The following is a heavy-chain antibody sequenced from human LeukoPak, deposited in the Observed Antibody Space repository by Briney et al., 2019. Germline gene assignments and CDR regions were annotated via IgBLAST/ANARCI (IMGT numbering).Heavy chain of an antibody. V-gene: IGHV3-23*01. CDR1: GFTFSSYA. CDR3: ARDLDSSGYYHVVDS. J-gene: IGHJ4*02. D-gene: IGHD3-22*01. CDR2: ISGSGGST. Sequence: GGSLRLSCAASGFTFSSYAMGWVRQAPGKGLEWVSAISGSGGSTYYADSVKGRFTISRDNSKNTLYLQMNSLRAEDTAVYYCARDLDSSGYYHVVDSWGQGALVTVSS.